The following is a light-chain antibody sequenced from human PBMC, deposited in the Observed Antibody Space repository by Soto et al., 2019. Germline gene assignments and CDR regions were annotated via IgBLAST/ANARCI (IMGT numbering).Light chain of an antibody. J-gene: IGKJ5*01. CDR1: QSVSYSSNNKNY. V-gene: IGKV4-1*01. CDR3: QQYNSFSLIT. CDR2: DAS. Sequence: DMVMTQSPDSLAVSLGESATINCKSSQSVSYSSNNKNYLAWYQQKPGKAPKILISDASILENGVPSRFSGTGSGTEFTLTISSLQPDDFATYFCQQYNSFSLITFGQGTRLEIK.